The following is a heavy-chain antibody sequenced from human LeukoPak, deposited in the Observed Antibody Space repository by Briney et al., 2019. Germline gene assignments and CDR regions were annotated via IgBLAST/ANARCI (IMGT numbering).Heavy chain of an antibody. J-gene: IGHJ3*02. Sequence: SETLSLACTVSGGSVSSGSYYWSWIRQPPGKGLEWIRYIYYSGSTNYNPSLKSRVTISVDTSKNQFSLKLSSVTAADTAVYYCAREDIVVVPAADAFDIWGQGTMVTVSS. D-gene: IGHD2-2*01. CDR2: IYYSGST. CDR1: GGSVSSGSYY. V-gene: IGHV4-61*01. CDR3: AREDIVVVPAADAFDI.